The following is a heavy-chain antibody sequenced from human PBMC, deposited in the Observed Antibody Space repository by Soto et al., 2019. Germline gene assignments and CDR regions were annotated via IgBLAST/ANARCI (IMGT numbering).Heavy chain of an antibody. V-gene: IGHV3-33*01. CDR1: GFTFNNYG. J-gene: IGHJ6*02. CDR2: IWSDGSNQ. CDR3: ARGPYYSSSGSTSYYGLGV. Sequence: VQLVESGGGVVQPGRSLRLSCAASGFTFNNYGMHWVRRAPGKGLECVAIIWSDGSNQYYADSVKGRLTISRDNSKNSLYLQMNSLRAEDTAVYYCARGPYYSSSGSTSYYGLGVWGQGTTVTVSS. D-gene: IGHD3-10*01.